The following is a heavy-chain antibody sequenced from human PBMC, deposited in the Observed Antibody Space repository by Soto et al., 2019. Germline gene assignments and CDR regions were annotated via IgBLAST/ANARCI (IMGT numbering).Heavy chain of an antibody. D-gene: IGHD1-26*01. CDR3: AKGGAIVAAGTRVYLYNAMDV. V-gene: IGHV1-2*02. CDR1: GYTFTGYY. Sequence: ASVKVSCKASGYTFTGYYVHWVRQAPGQGLEWMGWINPNSGDTYLAQRFQGRVTMNRDTSIGTAYMELRGLTSDDTAGYYCAKGGAIVAAGTRVYLYNAMDVWGQGTTVTVSS. CDR2: INPNSGDT. J-gene: IGHJ6*02.